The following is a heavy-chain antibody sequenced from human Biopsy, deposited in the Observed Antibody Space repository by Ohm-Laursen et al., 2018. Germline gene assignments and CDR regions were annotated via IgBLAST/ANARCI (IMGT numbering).Heavy chain of an antibody. CDR2: IIPFFGTS. CDR1: GGTFNGYG. CDR3: AAGTRYSSGWYNAVDF. J-gene: IGHJ3*01. V-gene: IGHV1-69*06. D-gene: IGHD6-19*01. Sequence: VASVKVSCKASGGTFNGYGINWVRQAPGQGLEWMGGIIPFFGTSDYAQTLQGRVTITADKSTSTSYMELTRLRSEDSAVYYCAAGTRYSSGWYNAVDFWGQGTMVTVSS.